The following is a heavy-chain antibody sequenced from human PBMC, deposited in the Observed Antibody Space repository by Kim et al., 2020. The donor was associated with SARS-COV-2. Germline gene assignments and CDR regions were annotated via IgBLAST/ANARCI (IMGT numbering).Heavy chain of an antibody. Sequence: SQTLSLTCTVSGGSISSYYWSWIRQPPGKGLEWIGYIYYSGSTNYNPSLKSRVTISVDTSKNQFSLKLSSVTAADTAVYYCARGGDIVATIDGFWYWFDPWGQGTLVTVSS. J-gene: IGHJ5*02. CDR1: GGSISSYY. D-gene: IGHD5-12*01. V-gene: IGHV4-59*01. CDR2: IYYSGST. CDR3: ARGGDIVATIDGFWYWFDP.